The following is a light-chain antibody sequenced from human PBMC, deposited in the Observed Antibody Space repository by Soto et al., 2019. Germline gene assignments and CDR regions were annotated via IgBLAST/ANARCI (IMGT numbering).Light chain of an antibody. CDR2: GVS. V-gene: IGKV3-15*01. CDR3: QQYSDWPSIT. CDR1: QSISSY. J-gene: IGKJ5*01. Sequence: EIVMTQSPETLSVSAGERATLSCRATQSISSYLAWYQLKPGQAPRLLIYGVSTRATGIPARFSGSGSGTELTLTISSLQSEDVAVYYCQQYSDWPSITFGQGTRLEIK.